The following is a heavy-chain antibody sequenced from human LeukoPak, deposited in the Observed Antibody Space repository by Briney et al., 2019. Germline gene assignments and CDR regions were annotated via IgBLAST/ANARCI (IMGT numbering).Heavy chain of an antibody. CDR3: ARDPRITGTTAYYFDY. CDR2: INTYNGHT. Sequence: ASVKVSCKASGYSFSSYGFSWVRQAPGQGLEWMGWINTYNGHTNYTQTLQGRVTMTTDTSTSTAYMELRNLRPDDTAVYFCARDPRITGTTAYYFDYWGQGTLVTVSS. V-gene: IGHV1-18*01. CDR1: GYSFSSYG. D-gene: IGHD1-7*01. J-gene: IGHJ4*02.